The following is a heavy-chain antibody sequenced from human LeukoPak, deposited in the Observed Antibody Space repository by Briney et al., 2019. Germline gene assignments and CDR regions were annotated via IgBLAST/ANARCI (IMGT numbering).Heavy chain of an antibody. V-gene: IGHV5-51*01. Sequence: GESLKISCKGSGYSFTSYWIGWVRQMPGKGLEGIGIIYPGDSDTRYSPSFQGQVTISADKSISTAYMQWNSLKASDTAMYYCARHTVTTSYYYYMDVWGKGTTVTVSS. D-gene: IGHD4-11*01. CDR2: IYPGDSDT. CDR3: ARHTVTTSYYYYMDV. J-gene: IGHJ6*03. CDR1: GYSFTSYW.